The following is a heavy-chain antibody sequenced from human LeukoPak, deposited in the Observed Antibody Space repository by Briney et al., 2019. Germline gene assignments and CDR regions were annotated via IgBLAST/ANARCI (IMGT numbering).Heavy chain of an antibody. J-gene: IGHJ4*02. V-gene: IGHV4-59*01. CDR1: GGSISSYY. Sequence: SETLSLTCTVSGGSISSYYWSWIRQPPGKGLEWIGYIYYSGSTNYNPSLKCRVTISVDTSKNQFSLKLSSVTAADTAVYYCARVGVAGAYYFDYWGQGTLVTVSS. CDR2: IYYSGST. D-gene: IGHD6-19*01. CDR3: ARVGVAGAYYFDY.